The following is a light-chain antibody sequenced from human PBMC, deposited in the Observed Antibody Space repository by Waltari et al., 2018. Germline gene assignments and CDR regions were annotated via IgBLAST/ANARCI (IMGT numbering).Light chain of an antibody. CDR2: WAS. CDR1: QSVLYSSNNKNY. J-gene: IGKJ1*01. V-gene: IGKV4-1*01. Sequence: DIVMTQSPDSLAVSLGERATINCESSQSVLYSSNNKNYLAWYQQKPGQPPKLRMYWASTRDSGVPDRFSGSGSGTDFTLSISSLQAEDVAFYYCQQYYTTPWTFGQGTKVEIK. CDR3: QQYYTTPWT.